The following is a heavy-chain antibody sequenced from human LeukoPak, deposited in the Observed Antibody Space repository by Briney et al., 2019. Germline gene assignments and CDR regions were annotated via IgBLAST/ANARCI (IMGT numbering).Heavy chain of an antibody. CDR2: VRSSGDI. J-gene: IGHJ4*02. Sequence: PSETLSLTCSVSGVSINSGSYLWRWTRQSAGKGLEWIRRVRSSGDIHHTAAFRTRAAVSGHASMNQVSLQLNSVTPADPAVYYCARGASPKDAVFFDYWGQGALITVSS. CDR3: ARGASPKDAVFFDY. D-gene: IGHD3-16*01. CDR1: GVSINSGSYL. V-gene: IGHV4-61*02.